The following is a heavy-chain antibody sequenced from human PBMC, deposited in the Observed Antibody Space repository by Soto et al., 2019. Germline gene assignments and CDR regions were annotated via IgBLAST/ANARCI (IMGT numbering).Heavy chain of an antibody. Sequence: EVQLLESGGGLVQPGGSLRLSCAASGFTFSSYAMTWVRRAPGKGLEWVSAISGSGNTIYYADSVKGRFTISRDSSKNTLYLQMNSLRAEDTAVYFCAKDLSSSWYPQYWGQGTLVTVSS. D-gene: IGHD6-13*01. CDR3: AKDLSSSWYPQY. CDR1: GFTFSSYA. V-gene: IGHV3-23*01. CDR2: ISGSGNTI. J-gene: IGHJ4*02.